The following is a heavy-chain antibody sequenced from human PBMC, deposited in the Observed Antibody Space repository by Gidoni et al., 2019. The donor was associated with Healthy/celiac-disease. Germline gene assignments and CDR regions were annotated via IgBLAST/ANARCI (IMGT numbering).Heavy chain of an antibody. CDR2: INAGNGNT. CDR1: GSTFTSSA. Sequence: QVQLVQSGAEVKKPGASVKVSCKASGSTFTSSAMLWVRQAPGQRLEWMGWINAGNGNTKYSQKFQGRVTITRDTSASTAYMELSSLRSEDTAVYYCARETPYCSSTSCRVQQLVSYWGQGTLVTVSP. CDR3: ARETPYCSSTSCRVQQLVSY. J-gene: IGHJ4*02. V-gene: IGHV1-3*01. D-gene: IGHD2-2*01.